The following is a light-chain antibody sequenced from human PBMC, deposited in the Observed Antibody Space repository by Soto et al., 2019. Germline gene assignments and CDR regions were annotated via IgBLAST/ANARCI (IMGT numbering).Light chain of an antibody. CDR1: SSDIGTYNA. CDR2: DVT. V-gene: IGLV2-11*01. CDR3: LSYAGNYIYV. Sequence: QSVLTQPRSVSGSPGQTVTISCTGTSSDIGTYNAVSWYQQNPGKAPKLMILDVTKRPSGVPDRFSGSKSGNTASLTISGLQAEDEADYYCLSYAGNYIYVFGTGTKVTVL. J-gene: IGLJ1*01.